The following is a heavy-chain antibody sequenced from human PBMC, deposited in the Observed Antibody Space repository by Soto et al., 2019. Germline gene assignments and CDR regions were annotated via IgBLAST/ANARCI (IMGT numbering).Heavy chain of an antibody. CDR2: IYYSGST. V-gene: IGHV4-39*01. CDR3: ARHSWGDSFDY. CDR1: GGSISSSSYY. D-gene: IGHD2-21*02. Sequence: QLQLQESGPGLVKPSETLSLTCTVSGGSISSSSYYWGWIRQPPGKGLEWIGSIYYSGSTYYNPSLKSRVTISVDTSKNQFSLKLSSVTAADTAVYYCARHSWGDSFDYWGQGTLVTVSS. J-gene: IGHJ4*02.